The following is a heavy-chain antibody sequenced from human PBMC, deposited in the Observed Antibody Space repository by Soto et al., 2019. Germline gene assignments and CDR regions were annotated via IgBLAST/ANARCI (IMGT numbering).Heavy chain of an antibody. CDR2: ISAYNGNT. Sequence: QVQLVQSGAEVKKPGASVKVSCKASGYTFTSYGISWVRQAPGQGLEWMGWISAYNGNTNYAQKLQGRVTMTTDTSTSTAYMELRSLRSDDTAVDYCARDSGYDYRWGGDLDYYSGMDVWGQGTTVTVSS. D-gene: IGHD5-12*01. CDR3: ARDSGYDYRWGGDLDYYSGMDV. CDR1: GYTFTSYG. J-gene: IGHJ6*02. V-gene: IGHV1-18*01.